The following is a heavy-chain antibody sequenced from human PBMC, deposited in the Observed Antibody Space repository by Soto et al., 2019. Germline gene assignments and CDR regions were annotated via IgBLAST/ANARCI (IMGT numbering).Heavy chain of an antibody. J-gene: IGHJ4*02. D-gene: IGHD2-15*01. Sequence: QVQLVQSGAEVKKPGASVKVSCKASGYTFTSYYMHWVRQAPGQGLEWMGIINPTSSTSYAQKFPGSVTMTRDTSTSTVYMELSSLRSEDTAVHYCARVYCSGGSCYGIDYWGQGTLVTVSS. CDR2: INPTSST. V-gene: IGHV1-46*01. CDR3: ARVYCSGGSCYGIDY. CDR1: GYTFTSYY.